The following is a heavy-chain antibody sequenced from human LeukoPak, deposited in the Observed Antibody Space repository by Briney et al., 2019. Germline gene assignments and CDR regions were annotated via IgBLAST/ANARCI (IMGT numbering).Heavy chain of an antibody. CDR3: AIYDSSLDAFDI. V-gene: IGHV4-59*08. CDR1: GGSISSYY. Sequence: PSETLSLTCTASGGSISSYYWSWIRQPPGKGLEWIGYISYSGSTNYNPSLKSRVTVSVDTSKNQFSLKLSSVTAADTAVYYCAIYDSSLDAFDIWGQGTVVTVSS. J-gene: IGHJ3*02. CDR2: ISYSGST. D-gene: IGHD3-22*01.